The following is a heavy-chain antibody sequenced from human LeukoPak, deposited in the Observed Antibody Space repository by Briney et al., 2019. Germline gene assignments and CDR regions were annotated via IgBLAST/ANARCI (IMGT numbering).Heavy chain of an antibody. Sequence: GSLSLSCAASGFTFSSYAMHWVRQAPGKGLEWVAVISYDGSNKYYADSVKGRFAISRDNSKNTLYLQMNSLRAEDTAVYYCASLGYCSGGSCYLSPDPDAFDIWGQGTMVTVSS. CDR2: ISYDGSNK. V-gene: IGHV3-30*09. CDR1: GFTFSSYA. J-gene: IGHJ3*02. CDR3: ASLGYCSGGSCYLSPDPDAFDI. D-gene: IGHD2-15*01.